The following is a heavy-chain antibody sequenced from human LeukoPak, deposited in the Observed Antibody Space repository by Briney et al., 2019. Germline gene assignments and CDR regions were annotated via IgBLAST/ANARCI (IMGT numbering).Heavy chain of an antibody. J-gene: IGHJ6*03. CDR2: ISGSGGST. CDR3: AKVGGSSSWYGYYYYYMDV. V-gene: IGHV3-23*01. CDR1: GFTFSSYA. D-gene: IGHD6-13*01. Sequence: GGSLRLSCAASGFTFSSYAMSWVRQAPGKGLEWVSAISGSGGSTYYADSVKGRFTISRDNSKNTLYLQMNSLRAEDTAVYYCAKVGGSSSWYGYYYYYMDVWGQGTTVTVSS.